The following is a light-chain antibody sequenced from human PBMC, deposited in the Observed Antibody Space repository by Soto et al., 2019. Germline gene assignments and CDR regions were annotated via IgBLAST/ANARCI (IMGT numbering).Light chain of an antibody. CDR1: SSDVGAYNY. CDR3: TAYVGNDIWV. J-gene: IGLJ3*02. V-gene: IGLV2-8*01. CDR2: EVT. Sequence: QSALTQPPSASGSPGQSVTSSCTGTSSDVGAYNYVSWYQQYPGKAPKLMIYEVTKRPSGVPDRFSGSKSGNTASLTVSGLQAEDEAEYYCTAYVGNDIWVFGGGTKVTVL.